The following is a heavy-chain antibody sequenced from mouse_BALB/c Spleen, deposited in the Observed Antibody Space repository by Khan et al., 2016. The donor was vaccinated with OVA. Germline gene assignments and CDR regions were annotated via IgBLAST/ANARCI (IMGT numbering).Heavy chain of an antibody. Sequence: DVQLVESGGGLVQSGGSRKLSCAASGFTFTSSGMHWIRQAPEKGLEWVAYISSHSNTIYYADTLKGRFTISRDNPKNTLFLQMTSLRSGDTAMYFCATAYFYGYYFDYWGQGTTLTVSS. J-gene: IGHJ2*01. V-gene: IGHV5-17*02. CDR3: ATAYFYGYYFDY. CDR1: GFTFTSSG. D-gene: IGHD1-1*01. CDR2: ISSHSNTI.